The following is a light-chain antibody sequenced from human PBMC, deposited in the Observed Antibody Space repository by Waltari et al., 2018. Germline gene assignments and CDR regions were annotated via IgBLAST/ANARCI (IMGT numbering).Light chain of an antibody. CDR2: GAS. CDR3: QHYVRLPAT. Sequence: EIVLTQSPGTLSLSPGEGATLSCRASQSVSKYLAWYQQKHGQAPRLLIYGASSRATGIPDRVSGSGSGTDFSLTISRLEPEDFAVYYCQHYVRLPATFGQGTKVEIK. CDR1: QSVSKY. V-gene: IGKV3-20*01. J-gene: IGKJ1*01.